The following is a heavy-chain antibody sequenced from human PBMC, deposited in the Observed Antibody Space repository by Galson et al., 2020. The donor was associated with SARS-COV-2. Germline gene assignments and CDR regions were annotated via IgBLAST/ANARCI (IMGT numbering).Heavy chain of an antibody. CDR3: ARGSHCINGICKGDHFDL. CDR1: GFSFSNYG. V-gene: IGHV3-33*01. CDR2: IWYAGGNK. J-gene: IGHJ4*02. Sequence: GGSLRLSCAASGFSFSNYGMNWVRQAPGKGLEWVAVIWYAGGNKYYADSVKGRFTISKDSAKKSLYLQMSSLRAEDTAVYYCARGSHCINGICKGDHFDLWGQGTLVSVSS. D-gene: IGHD2-21*01.